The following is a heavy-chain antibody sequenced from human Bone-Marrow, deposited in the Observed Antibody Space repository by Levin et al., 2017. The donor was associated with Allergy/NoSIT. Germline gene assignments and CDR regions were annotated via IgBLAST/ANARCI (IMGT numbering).Heavy chain of an antibody. V-gene: IGHV3-53*01. J-gene: IGHJ5*02. CDR3: AREVGYVTSLGLYNWFDP. D-gene: IGHD5-12*01. Sequence: GGSLRLSCAASGFTVSSNYMSWVRQAPGKGLEWVSVIYSGGSTYYADSVKGRFTISRDNSKNTLYLQMNSLRAEDTAVYYCAREVGYVTSLGLYNWFDPWGQGTLVTVSS. CDR2: IYSGGST. CDR1: GFTVSSNY.